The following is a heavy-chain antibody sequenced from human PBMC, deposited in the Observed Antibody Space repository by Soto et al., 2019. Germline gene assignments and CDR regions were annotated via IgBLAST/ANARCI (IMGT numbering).Heavy chain of an antibody. CDR1: GGTFSRYS. D-gene: IGHD2-2*01. Sequence: QVQLVQSGAEVKKPGSSVKVSCKASGGTFSRYSITWVRQAPGHGLEWIGRIIPIFGIPTYAQKFQGRVTFPADESTSPAYMELSSLRSDDTAVYYCAREDRDRETGLVPAAIDGMDVWGQATTVTVSS. J-gene: IGHJ6*02. V-gene: IGHV1-69*08. CDR2: IIPIFGIP. CDR3: AREDRDRETGLVPAAIDGMDV.